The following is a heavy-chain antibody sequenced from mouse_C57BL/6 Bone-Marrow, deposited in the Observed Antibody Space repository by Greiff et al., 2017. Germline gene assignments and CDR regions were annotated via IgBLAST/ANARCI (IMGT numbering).Heavy chain of an antibody. CDR3: TASCSSAFYAMDY. CDR2: IDPENGDT. V-gene: IGHV14-4*01. Sequence: VQLQQSGAELVRPGASVKLSCTASGFNIKDDYMHWVKQRPEQGLEWIGWIDPENGDTEYAPKFQGKATITADTSSTTAYLQLSSLTSEDTAVYYCTASCSSAFYAMDYWGQGTSVTVSS. CDR1: GFNIKDDY. D-gene: IGHD1-1*01. J-gene: IGHJ4*01.